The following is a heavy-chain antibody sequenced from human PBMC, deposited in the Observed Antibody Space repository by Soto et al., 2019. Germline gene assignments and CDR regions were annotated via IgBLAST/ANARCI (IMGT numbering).Heavy chain of an antibody. V-gene: IGHV4-4*02. CDR3: ASRGEYDYGDEIPPLGY. J-gene: IGHJ4*02. CDR1: SGSISSSNW. CDR2: IYHSGST. D-gene: IGHD4-17*01. Sequence: QVQLQESGPGLVKPSGTLSLTCAVSSGSISSSNWWRWVRQPPGKGLEWIGEIYHSGSTNYNPSLKSRVTISVDKSKNQFSLKLSSVTAADTAVYYCASRGEYDYGDEIPPLGYWGQGTLVTVSS.